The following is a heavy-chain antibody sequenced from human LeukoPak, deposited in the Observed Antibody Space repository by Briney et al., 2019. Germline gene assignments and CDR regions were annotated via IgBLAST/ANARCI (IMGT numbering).Heavy chain of an antibody. J-gene: IGHJ3*02. Sequence: GGSLRLSCAASGFTFSAYWMHWVRQAPGKGLVWVSHINSDGTTTTYADSVKGRFTISRDNAKNTLYLQMNSLRAEDTAMYYCADPFADAFDIWGRGTMVTVSS. CDR1: GFTFSAYW. V-gene: IGHV3-74*01. D-gene: IGHD3-3*01. CDR3: ADPFADAFDI. CDR2: INSDGTTT.